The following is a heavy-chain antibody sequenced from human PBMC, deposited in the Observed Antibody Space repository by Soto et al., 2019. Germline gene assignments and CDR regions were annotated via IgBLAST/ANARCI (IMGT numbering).Heavy chain of an antibody. V-gene: IGHV4-39*01. CDR3: ARMGVFAYAFDI. J-gene: IGHJ3*02. CDR2: IYYSGST. CDR1: GGSISSSSYY. Sequence: SETLSLTCTVSGGSISSSSYYWGWIRQPPGKGLEWIGSIYYSGSTYYNPSLKSRVTISVDTSKNQFSLKLSSVTAADTAVYYCARMGVFAYAFDIWGQGTMVTVSS. D-gene: IGHD3-10*01.